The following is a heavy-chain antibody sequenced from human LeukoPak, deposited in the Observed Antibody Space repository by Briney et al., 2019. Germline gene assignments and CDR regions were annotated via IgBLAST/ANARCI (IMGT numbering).Heavy chain of an antibody. CDR2: IYHSGST. J-gene: IGHJ4*02. Sequence: SETLSLTCTVSGYSISSGYYWGWIRQPPGKGLEWIGSIYHSGSTYYNPSLKSRVTISVDTSKNQFSLKLSSVTAADTAVYYCARDTDSRSSYFDYWGQGTLVTVSS. D-gene: IGHD3-22*01. V-gene: IGHV4-38-2*02. CDR1: GYSISSGYY. CDR3: ARDTDSRSSYFDY.